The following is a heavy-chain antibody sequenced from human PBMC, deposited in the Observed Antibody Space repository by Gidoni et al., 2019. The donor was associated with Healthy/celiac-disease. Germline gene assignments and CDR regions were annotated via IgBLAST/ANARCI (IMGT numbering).Heavy chain of an antibody. CDR2: IIPIFGTA. CDR1: GGTFSSYA. J-gene: IGHJ3*02. Sequence: QVQLVQSGAEVKKPGSSVKVSCQASGGTFSSYAISWVRQAPGQGLEWMGGIIPIFGTANYAQKFQGRVTITADKSTSTAYMELSSLRSEDTAVYYCARALAAAGTHSSGCLCAFDIWGQGTMVTVSS. D-gene: IGHD6-13*01. V-gene: IGHV1-69*06. CDR3: ARALAAAGTHSSGCLCAFDI.